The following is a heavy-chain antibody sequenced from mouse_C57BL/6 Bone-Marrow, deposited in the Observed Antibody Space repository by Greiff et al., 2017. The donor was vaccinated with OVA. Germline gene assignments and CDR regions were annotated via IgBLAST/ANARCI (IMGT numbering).Heavy chain of an antibody. D-gene: IGHD1-1*01. CDR1: GFSLSTSGMG. J-gene: IGHJ2*01. V-gene: IGHV8-12*01. CDR2: IYWDDDK. CDR3: AHLRYGSRKDYFDD. Sequence: QVTLKESGPGILQSSQTLSLTCSFSGFSLSTSGMGVSWIRQPSGKGLEWLAHIYWDDDKRYNPSLKSRLTISKDTSRNQVFLKITSVDTADTATYYCAHLRYGSRKDYFDDWGQGTTLTVSS.